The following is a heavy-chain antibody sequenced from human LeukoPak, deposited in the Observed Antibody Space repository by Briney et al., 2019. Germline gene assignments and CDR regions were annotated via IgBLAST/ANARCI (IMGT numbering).Heavy chain of an antibody. V-gene: IGHV3-23*01. CDR1: GFSFSSSD. J-gene: IGHJ4*02. D-gene: IGHD3-10*01. Sequence: GGSLRLSCAASGFSFSSSDMSWVRQAPGKGLEWVSAISGSGGSTYYADSVKGRFTISRDNSKNTLYLQMNSLRAEDTAVYYCAKTSITSPLYYFDYWGQGTLVTVSS. CDR3: AKTSITSPLYYFDY. CDR2: ISGSGGST.